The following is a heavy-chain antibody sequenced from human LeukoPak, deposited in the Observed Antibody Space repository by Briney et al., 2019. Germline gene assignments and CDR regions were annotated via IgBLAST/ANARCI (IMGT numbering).Heavy chain of an antibody. V-gene: IGHV4-34*01. CDR1: GGSFSGYY. J-gene: IGHJ4*02. D-gene: IGHD1-26*01. CDR2: INHSGGT. Sequence: SETLPLTCAVYGGSFSGYYWSWIRQPPGKGLEWIGEINHSGGTNYNPSLKSRVTISVDTSKNQFSLKLSSVTAADTAVYYCARVVSGSYRLDYWGQGTLVTVSS. CDR3: ARVVSGSYRLDY.